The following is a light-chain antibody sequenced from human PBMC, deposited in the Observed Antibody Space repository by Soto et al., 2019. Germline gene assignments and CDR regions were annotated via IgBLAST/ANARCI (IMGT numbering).Light chain of an antibody. V-gene: IGKV3-15*01. CDR1: QSVSGN. Sequence: NVITQSPATLSVSPGERATLSCRASQSVSGNLAWYQQKPGQAPRLLIYGASTRATGIPARFSGSGSGTEFTLTISSLQSEDFAVYYCQQYNNGTLWTFGQGTKVDFK. CDR3: QQYNNGTLWT. J-gene: IGKJ1*01. CDR2: GAS.